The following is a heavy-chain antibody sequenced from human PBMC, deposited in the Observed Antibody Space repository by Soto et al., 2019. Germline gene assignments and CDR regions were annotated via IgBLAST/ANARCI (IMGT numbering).Heavy chain of an antibody. Sequence: GSLRLSCAASGFTFSSYVMTWVRQAPGKGLEWVSGITGSSDSTTYADSVKGRFTISRDNSKNTLYLQINILRSEDTAIYFCAKCPLQSFYMDVWGKGATVTVSS. D-gene: IGHD6-19*01. V-gene: IGHV3-23*01. J-gene: IGHJ6*03. CDR2: ITGSSDST. CDR3: AKCPLQSFYMDV. CDR1: GFTFSSYV.